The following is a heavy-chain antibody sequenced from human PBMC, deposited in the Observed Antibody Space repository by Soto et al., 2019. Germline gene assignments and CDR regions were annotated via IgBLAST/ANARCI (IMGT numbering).Heavy chain of an antibody. Sequence: GGSLRLSCTAAGFRFSTYGMHWVRQAPGKGLEWVAAISRDSRDNYYTDSLKGRVTISRDNAKNSLYLHMNSLSAEDTAVYYCARVYGDYYYYYGLDVWGQGTTVTVSS. D-gene: IGHD4-17*01. V-gene: IGHV3-21*01. CDR3: ARVYGDYYYYYGLDV. CDR2: ISRDSRDN. CDR1: GFRFSTYG. J-gene: IGHJ6*02.